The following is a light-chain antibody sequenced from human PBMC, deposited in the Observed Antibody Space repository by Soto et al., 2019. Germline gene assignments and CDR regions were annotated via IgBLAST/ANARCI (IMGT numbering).Light chain of an antibody. V-gene: IGLV2-14*01. J-gene: IGLJ3*02. Sequence: QSALTQPASVSGSPGQSITISCTGTSSDGGGYKYVSWYQQHPGKAPKLMIYEVSNRPSGVSNRFSGSKSGNTASLTISGLQAEDEADYYCSSYTSSSTLRVFGGGTKVTVL. CDR2: EVS. CDR1: SSDGGGYKY. CDR3: SSYTSSSTLRV.